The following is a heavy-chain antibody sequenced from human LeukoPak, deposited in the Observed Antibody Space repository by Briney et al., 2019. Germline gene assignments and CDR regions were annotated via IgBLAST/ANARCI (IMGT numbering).Heavy chain of an antibody. J-gene: IGHJ6*02. CDR2: IIPILIRA. D-gene: IGHD2-2*01. Sequence: ASVKVSCKASGGTFSSYAINWVRQAPGQGLEWMGRIIPILIRANYAQKFQGRITITADESTSIAYMELSSLRSEDTAVYYCAGALYCSSASCQNRNYYYGMDVWGQGTTVTVSS. CDR1: GGTFSSYA. V-gene: IGHV1-69*11. CDR3: AGALYCSSASCQNRNYYYGMDV.